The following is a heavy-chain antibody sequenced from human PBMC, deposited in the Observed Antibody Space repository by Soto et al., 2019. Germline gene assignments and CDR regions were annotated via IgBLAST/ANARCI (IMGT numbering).Heavy chain of an antibody. CDR2: ITASAVTT. CDR1: AFPFRSYA. J-gene: IGHJ3*02. V-gene: IGHV3-23*01. Sequence: EEQLLESGGGLVRPGGSLRLSCAASAFPFRSYAMSWVRQAPGKGLEWVSAITASAVTTYYADSVKGRFTISRDNSKNTLYLRMNSLRAEDTAVYYCAKVRPLSDCTSTSCLGAFDIWGQGTMVTVS. CDR3: AKVRPLSDCTSTSCLGAFDI. D-gene: IGHD2-2*01.